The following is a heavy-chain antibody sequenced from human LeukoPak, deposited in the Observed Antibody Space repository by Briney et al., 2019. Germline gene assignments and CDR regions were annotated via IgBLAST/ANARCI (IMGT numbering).Heavy chain of an antibody. J-gene: IGHJ4*02. Sequence: GGSLRLSCAASGFTFSSYGMHWVRQAPGKGLEWVAVISYDGSNKYYADSVKGRFTISRDNSKNTLYLQMNSLRAEDTAVYYCARSDCSGGSCYGESFDYWGQGTLVTVSS. D-gene: IGHD2-15*01. CDR3: ARSDCSGGSCYGESFDY. CDR1: GFTFSSYG. V-gene: IGHV3-30-3*01. CDR2: ISYDGSNK.